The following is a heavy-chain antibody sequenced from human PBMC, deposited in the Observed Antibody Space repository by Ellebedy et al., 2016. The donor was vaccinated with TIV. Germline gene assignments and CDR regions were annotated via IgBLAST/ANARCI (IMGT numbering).Heavy chain of an antibody. D-gene: IGHD2-2*01. V-gene: IGHV3-7*01. J-gene: IGHJ4*02. CDR2: IKDDGSEK. CDR3: VRDSLRLSSTG. Sequence: GGSLRLXCAASGFTFGTSWMSWVRQAPGKGLEWVASIKDDGSEKYYVDSVKGRFTISRDNAKNSLYLQMNSLRVEDTAVYYCVRDSLRLSSTGWGQGTLVTVSS. CDR1: GFTFGTSW.